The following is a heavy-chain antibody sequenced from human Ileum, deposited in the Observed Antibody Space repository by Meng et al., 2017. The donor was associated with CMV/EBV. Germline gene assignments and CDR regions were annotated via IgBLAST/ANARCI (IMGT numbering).Heavy chain of an antibody. CDR1: GYSFIPYG. CDR2: INTNTGNP. D-gene: IGHD5-24*01. J-gene: IGHJ4*02. V-gene: IGHV7-4-1*02. CDR3: TRGDGDHSSKFDY. Sequence: KTSGYSFIPYGINWVRQAPGQRLEWMGWINTNTGNPTYAQDFTGRFVFSLDTSVSTTYLQINSLRTEDSAVYYCTRGDGDHSSKFDYWGQGTLVTVSS.